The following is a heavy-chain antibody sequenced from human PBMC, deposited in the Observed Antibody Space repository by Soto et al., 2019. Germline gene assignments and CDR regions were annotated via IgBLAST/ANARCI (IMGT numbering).Heavy chain of an antibody. CDR2: IYYSGST. CDR1: GGSIISGDYY. D-gene: IGHD6-6*01. V-gene: IGHV4-30-4*01. Sequence: SETLSLTCTVSGGSIISGDYYWSWIRQPPGKGLEWIGYIYYSGSTYYNPSLKSRVTISVDTSKNQFSLKLSSVTAADTAVYYCARFSSSLNWFDPWGQGTLVTVSS. J-gene: IGHJ5*02. CDR3: ARFSSSLNWFDP.